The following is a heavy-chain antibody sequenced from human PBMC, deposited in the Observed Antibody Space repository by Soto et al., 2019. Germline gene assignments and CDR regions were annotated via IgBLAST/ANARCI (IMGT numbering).Heavy chain of an antibody. CDR3: AKPSQLYDFWSGGWFDP. D-gene: IGHD3-3*01. V-gene: IGHV3-23*01. CDR1: GFTFSSYA. J-gene: IGHJ5*02. Sequence: EVQLLESGGGLVQPGGSLRLSCAASGFTFSSYAMSWVRQAPGKGLEWVSAISGSGGSTYYADSVKGRFTISRDNSKNTLYLQMNSLRAEDTAVYYCAKPSQLYDFWSGGWFDPWGQGTLVTVSS. CDR2: ISGSGGST.